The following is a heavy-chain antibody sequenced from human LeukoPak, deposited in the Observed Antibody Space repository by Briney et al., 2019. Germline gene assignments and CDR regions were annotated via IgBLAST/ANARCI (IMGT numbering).Heavy chain of an antibody. CDR3: ARHGDSYDSLYHY. D-gene: IGHD5-12*01. J-gene: IGHJ4*02. Sequence: GESLKISCKGSGYSFTSYWIGWVRQMPAKGVEWMGVIYPGDSGTRYSPSFQRQVTISADKSISNAYLQLSSLKASDTAVYYCARHGDSYDSLYHYWGQGTLLTVSS. V-gene: IGHV5-51*01. CDR2: IYPGDSGT. CDR1: GYSFTSYW.